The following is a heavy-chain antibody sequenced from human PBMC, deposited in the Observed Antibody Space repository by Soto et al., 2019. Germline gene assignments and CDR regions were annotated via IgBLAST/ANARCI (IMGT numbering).Heavy chain of an antibody. CDR1: GYTFTSYA. J-gene: IGHJ6*02. CDR2: INAGNGNT. V-gene: IGHV1-3*01. CDR3: ARGPHITLIVVVTYYGMDV. D-gene: IGHD3-22*01. Sequence: QVQLVQSGAEVKKPGASVKVSCKASGYTFTSYAMHWVRQAPGQRLEWMGWINAGNGNTKYSHKFQGRVTITRDTSASTAYMELSSLRSDDTAVYYCARGPHITLIVVVTYYGMDVWGQGTTVTVSS.